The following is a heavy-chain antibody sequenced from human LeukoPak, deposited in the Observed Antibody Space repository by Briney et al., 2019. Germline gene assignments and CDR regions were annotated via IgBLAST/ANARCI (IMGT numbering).Heavy chain of an antibody. D-gene: IGHD3-10*01. Sequence: GGSLRLSCAASGFTFSDYYMSWIRQAPGKGLEWVSYISSSGSTIYYADSVKGRFTISRDNAKNSLYLQMNSLRAEDTAVYYCARENFSVRGVIYFDYWGQGTLVTASS. J-gene: IGHJ4*02. CDR2: ISSSGSTI. CDR1: GFTFSDYY. CDR3: ARENFSVRGVIYFDY. V-gene: IGHV3-11*01.